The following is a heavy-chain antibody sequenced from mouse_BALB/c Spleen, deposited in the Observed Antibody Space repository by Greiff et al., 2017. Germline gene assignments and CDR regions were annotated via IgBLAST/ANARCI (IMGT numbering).Heavy chain of an antibody. CDR3: ERQRLYDYGWYFDV. CDR2: ISSGGSYT. D-gene: IGHD2-4*01. J-gene: IGHJ1*01. CDR1: GFTFSSYG. V-gene: IGHV5-6*01. Sequence: EVMLVESGGDLVKPGGSLKLSCAASGFTFSSYGMSWVRQTPDKRLEWVATISSGGSYTYYPDSVKGRFTISRDNAKNTLYLQMSSLKSEDTAMYYCERQRLYDYGWYFDVWGAGTTVTVSS.